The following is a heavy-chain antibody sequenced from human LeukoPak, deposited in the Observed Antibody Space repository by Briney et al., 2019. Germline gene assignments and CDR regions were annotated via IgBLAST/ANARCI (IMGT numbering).Heavy chain of an antibody. Sequence: GGPLRLSCAASGFTFSSYEMNWVRQAPGKGLEWVSYISGSGRTIYYADSVKSRFTISRNNAKHSLYLQMHSLRAEDTAVYYCARPYYYESSGYFHYGMDVWGQGTTVTVSS. J-gene: IGHJ6*02. CDR2: ISGSGRTI. CDR1: GFTFSSYE. D-gene: IGHD3-22*01. V-gene: IGHV3-48*03. CDR3: ARPYYYESSGYFHYGMDV.